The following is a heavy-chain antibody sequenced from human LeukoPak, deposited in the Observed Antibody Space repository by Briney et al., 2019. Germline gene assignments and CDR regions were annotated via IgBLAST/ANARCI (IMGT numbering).Heavy chain of an antibody. CDR3: ARVPTLMSGYLPSHY. V-gene: IGHV1-18*01. D-gene: IGHD3-9*01. CDR1: GYTFTSYG. J-gene: IGHJ4*02. Sequence: ASVKVSCKASGYTFTSYGISWVRQAPGQGLEWMGWISAYNGNTNYAQKLQGRVTMTTDTSTSTAYMELRSLRSDDTAVYYCARVPTLMSGYLPSHYWGPGTLVTVSS. CDR2: ISAYNGNT.